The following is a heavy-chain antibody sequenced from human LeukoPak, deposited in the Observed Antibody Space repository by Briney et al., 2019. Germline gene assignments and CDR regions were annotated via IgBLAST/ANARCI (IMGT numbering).Heavy chain of an antibody. V-gene: IGHV3-23*01. J-gene: IGHJ1*01. CDR3: AKAGILTGYYSSGYFQH. Sequence: TGGSLRLSCAASGFTFSSYAMSWVRQAPGKGLEWVSAISGSGGSTYYADSVKGRFTIPRDNSKNTLYLQMNSLRAEDTAVYYCAKAGILTGYYSSGYFQHWGQGTLVTVSS. CDR2: ISGSGGST. D-gene: IGHD3-9*01. CDR1: GFTFSSYA.